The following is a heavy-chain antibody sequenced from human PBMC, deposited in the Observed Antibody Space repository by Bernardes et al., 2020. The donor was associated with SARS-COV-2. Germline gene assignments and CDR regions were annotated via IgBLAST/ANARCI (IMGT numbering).Heavy chain of an antibody. D-gene: IGHD5-12*01. CDR1: GFAFTDFG. Sequence: GGSLRLSCVASGFAFTDFGMTWVRQAPGKGLEWVSTINTDGENTHYADSVKGRFTISRDNSKKMMYFQMNILRAEDTAGYYCENGAGVDVFFDYWGQGTVVTVSA. V-gene: IGHV3-23*01. CDR2: INTDGENT. CDR3: ENGAGVDVFFDY. J-gene: IGHJ4*02.